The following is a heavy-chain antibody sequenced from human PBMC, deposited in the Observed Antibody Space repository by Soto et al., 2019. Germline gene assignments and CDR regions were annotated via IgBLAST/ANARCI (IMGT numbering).Heavy chain of an antibody. CDR3: ASFKSITIFGVVTHTAFDI. Sequence: GGSLRLSCAASGFTFSSYSMNWVRQAPGKGLEWVSSISSSSSYIYYADSVKGRFTISRDNAKNSLYLQMNSLRAEDTAVYYCASFKSITIFGVVTHTAFDIWGQGTMVTVSS. D-gene: IGHD3-3*01. CDR1: GFTFSSYS. CDR2: ISSSSSYI. J-gene: IGHJ3*02. V-gene: IGHV3-21*01.